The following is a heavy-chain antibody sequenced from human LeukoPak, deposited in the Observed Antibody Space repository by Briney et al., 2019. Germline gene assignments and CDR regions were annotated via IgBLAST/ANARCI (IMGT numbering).Heavy chain of an antibody. CDR2: INIDGSST. J-gene: IGHJ4*02. D-gene: IGHD3-10*01. V-gene: IGHV3-74*01. CDR3: ARLDRMVRGVTDY. Sequence: PGGSLRLSCAASGLTFSSYWMHWVRQAPGKGLVWVSRINIDGSSTAYADSVKGRFTISRDNAKNTLYLQMNSLRAEDTAVYYCARLDRMVRGVTDYWGQGTLVTVSS. CDR1: GLTFSSYW.